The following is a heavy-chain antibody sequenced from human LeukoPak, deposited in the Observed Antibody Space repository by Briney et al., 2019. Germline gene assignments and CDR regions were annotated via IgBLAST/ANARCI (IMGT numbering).Heavy chain of an antibody. CDR1: GFTLSSYG. J-gene: IGHJ4*02. CDR3: AKIGYDSSGYYPNFDY. Sequence: GGSLRLSCAASGFTLSSYGMHWVRQAPGKGLEWVAVISYDGSNKYYADSAKGRFTISRDNSKNTLYLQMNSLRAEDTAVYYCAKIGYDSSGYYPNFDYWGQGTLVTVSS. D-gene: IGHD3-22*01. V-gene: IGHV3-30*18. CDR2: ISYDGSNK.